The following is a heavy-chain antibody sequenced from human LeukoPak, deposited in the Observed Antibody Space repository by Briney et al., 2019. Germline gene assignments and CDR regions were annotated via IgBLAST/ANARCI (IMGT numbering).Heavy chain of an antibody. CDR3: ARDVGLWLLNRGD. Sequence: ASVKVSCKASGYTFTGYYMHWVRQAPGQGLECMGRINPNSGGTNYAQKFQGRVTMTRDTSISTAYMELSRLRSDDTAVYYCARDVGLWLLNRGDWGQGTLVTVSS. D-gene: IGHD5-12*01. CDR1: GYTFTGYY. CDR2: INPNSGGT. J-gene: IGHJ4*02. V-gene: IGHV1-2*06.